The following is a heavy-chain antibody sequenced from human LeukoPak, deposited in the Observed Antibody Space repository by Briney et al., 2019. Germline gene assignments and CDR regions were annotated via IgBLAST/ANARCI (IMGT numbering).Heavy chain of an antibody. CDR3: ARGVSGDYFDY. J-gene: IGHJ4*02. D-gene: IGHD6-25*01. Sequence: PSGTLSLTCTVSGGSISSYSWSWIRQPPGKGLEWIGYIYYSGSTYYNPSLKSRVTISVDTSKNQFFLKLSSVTAADTAVYYCARGVSGDYFDYWGQGTLVTVSS. CDR2: IYYSGST. CDR1: GGSISSYS. V-gene: IGHV4-59*12.